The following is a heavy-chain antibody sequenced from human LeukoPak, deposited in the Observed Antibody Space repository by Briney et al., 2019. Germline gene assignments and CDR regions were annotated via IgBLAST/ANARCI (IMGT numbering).Heavy chain of an antibody. CDR3: ARDASSTSCCDGFDI. D-gene: IGHD2-2*01. J-gene: IGHJ3*02. CDR2: INPNSGGT. Sequence: ALVKVSCKASGYTFTGYYMHWVRQAPGQGLEWMGWINPNSGGTNYAQRFQGRVTMTRDTSISTAYMELSSLRSGDTAVYYCARDASSTSCCDGFDIWGQGTMVTVSS. V-gene: IGHV1-2*02. CDR1: GYTFTGYY.